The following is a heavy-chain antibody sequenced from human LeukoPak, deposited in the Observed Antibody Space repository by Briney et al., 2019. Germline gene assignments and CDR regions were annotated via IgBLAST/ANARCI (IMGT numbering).Heavy chain of an antibody. V-gene: IGHV3-53*01. Sequence: GGSLRLSCAASGFTVSSNYMSWVRQAPGKGLEWVSVIYSGGSTYYADSVKGRFTISRDNSKNTLYLQMNSLRAEDTAACSYTSAVPGRFDPWVQGTLVTVSS. CDR2: IYSGGST. CDR3: TSAVPGRFDP. J-gene: IGHJ5*02. CDR1: GFTVSSNY.